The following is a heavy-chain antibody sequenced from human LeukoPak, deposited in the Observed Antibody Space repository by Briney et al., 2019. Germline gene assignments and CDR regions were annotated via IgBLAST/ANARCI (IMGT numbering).Heavy chain of an antibody. V-gene: IGHV5-51*01. D-gene: IGHD2-15*01. CDR3: AGGYCSGGSCYWFDP. CDR1: GYSFTSYS. CDR2: IYPGDSDT. J-gene: IGHJ5*02. Sequence: GGSLKISCKGSGYSFTSYSIGWVRQMPGKGLEWMGIIYPGDSDTRYSPSFQGQVTISADKSISTAYLQWSSLKASDTAMYYCAGGYCSGGSCYWFDPWGQGTLVTVSS.